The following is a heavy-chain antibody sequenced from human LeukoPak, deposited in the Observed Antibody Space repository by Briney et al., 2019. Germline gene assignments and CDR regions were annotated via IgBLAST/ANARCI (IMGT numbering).Heavy chain of an antibody. V-gene: IGHV3-48*03. D-gene: IGHD6-19*01. J-gene: IGHJ4*02. CDR1: GFTFSSYE. Sequence: PGGSLRLSCAASGFTFSSYEMNWVRQAPGKGLEWVPYISSSGSTIYYADSVKGRFTISRDNAKNSLYLQMNSLRAEDTAVYYCARGAAVAGLDYWGQGTLVTVSS. CDR3: ARGAAVAGLDY. CDR2: ISSSGSTI.